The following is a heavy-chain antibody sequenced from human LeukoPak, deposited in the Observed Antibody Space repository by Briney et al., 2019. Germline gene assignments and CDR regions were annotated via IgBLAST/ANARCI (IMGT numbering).Heavy chain of an antibody. J-gene: IGHJ4*02. CDR3: AKEHLRYFDWLLPRRYFDY. D-gene: IGHD3-9*01. V-gene: IGHV3-23*01. CDR2: ISGPGGSP. CDR1: GFSFSSYA. Sequence: GGSLRLSCEGSGFSFSSYALSWVRQAPGKGLEWVSAISGPGGSPYYADSVKGRFTISRDNSKNTLYLQMNSLRAEDTAVYYCAKEHLRYFDWLLPRRYFDYWGQGTLVTVSS.